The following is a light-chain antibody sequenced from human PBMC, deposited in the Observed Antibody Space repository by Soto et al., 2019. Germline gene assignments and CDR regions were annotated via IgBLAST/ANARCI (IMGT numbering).Light chain of an antibody. J-gene: IGKJ1*01. V-gene: IGKV3D-15*01. Sequence: EIVLTQSPATLSLSPGERATLSCRASQSVGSYLAWYRQIPGQAPRLLIYGASSRATGIPDRFSGSGSGTDFTLTISSLQSEDFAVYYCQQYNNWWTFGHGTKVDIK. CDR2: GAS. CDR1: QSVGSY. CDR3: QQYNNWWT.